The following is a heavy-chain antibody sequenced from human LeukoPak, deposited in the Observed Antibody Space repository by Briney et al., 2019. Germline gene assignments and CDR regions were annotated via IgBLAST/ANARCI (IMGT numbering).Heavy chain of an antibody. V-gene: IGHV4-34*01. CDR1: GGSFSGYY. Sequence: SETLSLTCAVYGGSFSGYYWSWIRQPPGKGLEWIGEINHSGSTNYNPSLKSRVTISVDTSKNQFSLKLSSVTAADTAVYYCARGGVGGSSWYDGGGTVEWFDPWGQGTLVTVSS. J-gene: IGHJ5*02. CDR3: ARGGVGGSSWYDGGGTVEWFDP. D-gene: IGHD6-13*01. CDR2: INHSGST.